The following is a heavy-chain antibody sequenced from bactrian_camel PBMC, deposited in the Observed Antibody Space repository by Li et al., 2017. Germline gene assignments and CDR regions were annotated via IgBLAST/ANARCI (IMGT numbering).Heavy chain of an antibody. CDR1: DNTYSGER. V-gene: IGHV3S53*01. Sequence: HVQLVESGGGSVQAGGSLRLSCAASDNTYSGERMGWFRRAPGKEREGVASIDRDSSTTYTDSVKGRFTVSRDNAKNTLYLQMNSLKPEDTAMYYCAADGGQYNDYDLTCPNRDEYFYWGQGTQVTVS. J-gene: IGHJ4*01. CDR3: AADGGQYNDYDLTCPNRDEYFY. CDR2: IDRDSST. D-gene: IGHD4*01.